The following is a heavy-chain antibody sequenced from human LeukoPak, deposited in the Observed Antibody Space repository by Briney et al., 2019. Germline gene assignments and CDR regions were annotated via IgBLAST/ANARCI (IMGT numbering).Heavy chain of an antibody. CDR3: AKRLAYYYDNSGLTDTFDI. J-gene: IGHJ3*02. D-gene: IGHD3-22*01. CDR2: ISGSGGST. Sequence: GGSLRLSCAASGFTFRIYAMSWVRQAPGRGLEWVSAISGSGGSTYYADSVKGRFTISRDNSRNTLYLQMNSLRAEDTAAYYCAKRLAYYYDNSGLTDTFDIWGQGTMVTDSS. V-gene: IGHV3-23*01. CDR1: GFTFRIYA.